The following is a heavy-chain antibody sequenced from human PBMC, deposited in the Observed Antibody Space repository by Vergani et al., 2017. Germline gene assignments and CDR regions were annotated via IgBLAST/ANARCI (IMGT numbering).Heavy chain of an antibody. D-gene: IGHD3-10*01. J-gene: IGHJ4*02. CDR3: ARDYLDFSGSGSPYYFDH. V-gene: IGHV3-11*04. CDR2: IASSDTTV. CDR1: GFLFSDHY. Sequence: QVQLVESGGGLVKPGGSLRLSCTASGFLFSDHYMSWLRQAPGKGLEWISYIASSDTTVYYADSVKGRFTISRDNAKNSLYLEMNSLRAEDTAVYYCARDYLDFSGSGSPYYFDHWGQGTQVTVSS.